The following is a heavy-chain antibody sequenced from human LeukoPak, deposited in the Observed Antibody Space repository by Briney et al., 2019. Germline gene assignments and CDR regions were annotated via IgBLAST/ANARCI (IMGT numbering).Heavy chain of an antibody. CDR2: IYTSGST. D-gene: IGHD2-15*01. CDR1: ERPVSRECKY. J-gene: IGHJ3*02. Sequence: TCTISERPVSRECKYRRWLHHHKRKGLEWIGRIYTSGSTNYNPSLKSRVTISVDTSKNQFSLKLSSVTAADTAVYYCAREGAATYGDDAFDIWGQGTMVTVSS. CDR3: AREGAATYGDDAFDI. V-gene: IGHV4-61*02.